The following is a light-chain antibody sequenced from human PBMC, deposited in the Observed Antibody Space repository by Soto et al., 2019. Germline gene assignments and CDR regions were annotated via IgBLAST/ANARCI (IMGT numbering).Light chain of an antibody. CDR2: AAS. CDR1: QTITNF. Sequence: IQLTQSPSSLSASVGDTVTITCRAGQTITNFLNWYQHKPGKAPNLLIYAASSLLSGVPSRFSGSGSGTDFTLTIASLQPEDFATYYVQQSYRSPYSFGQGTKLEIK. CDR3: QQSYRSPYS. V-gene: IGKV1-39*01. J-gene: IGKJ2*03.